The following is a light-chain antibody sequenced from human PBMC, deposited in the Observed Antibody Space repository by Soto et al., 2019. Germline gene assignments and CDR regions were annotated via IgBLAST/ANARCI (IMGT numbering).Light chain of an antibody. CDR1: SSVVGSYSL. V-gene: IGLV2-23*01. CDR2: EGS. J-gene: IGLJ2*01. Sequence: QSVLTQPASVSGSPGQSITISCTGTSSVVGSYSLVSWYQHHPGKAPKLMIYEGSERPSGVSHRFSGSKSGNTASLTIPGLQAEDEADYYCCSYAGSYVVFGGGTKLTVL. CDR3: CSYAGSYVV.